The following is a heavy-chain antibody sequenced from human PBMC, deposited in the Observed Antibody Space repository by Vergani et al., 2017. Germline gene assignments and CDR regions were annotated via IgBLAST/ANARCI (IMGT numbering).Heavy chain of an antibody. CDR1: GFTFIMHA. J-gene: IGHJ4*02. CDR3: ARRSGIVYDIFSGTQYFFDF. D-gene: IGHD3-9*01. Sequence: EVQLLESGGDLVQPGGSLRLSCAASGFTFIMHAMSWVRQAPGKGLEWVSTLSASDRRTHYADSVKGRFTISRDNSKNNLFLHMNSLRPEDTAVYYCARRSGIVYDIFSGTQYFFDFWGQGTLVTVSS. CDR2: LSASDRRT. V-gene: IGHV3-23*01.